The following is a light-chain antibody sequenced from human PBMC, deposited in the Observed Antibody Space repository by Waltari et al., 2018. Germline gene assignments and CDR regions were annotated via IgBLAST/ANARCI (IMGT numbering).Light chain of an antibody. Sequence: DIQMTQSPSSVSASVGDRVTITCRASQDIHTWLAWYQQKPRKAPKLLISAASSLQSGVPSRFSGSGSGTDFTLTISSLQPEDFATYYCQEANMFPFTFGPGTKVDIK. J-gene: IGKJ3*01. CDR2: AAS. V-gene: IGKV1D-12*01. CDR3: QEANMFPFT. CDR1: QDIHTW.